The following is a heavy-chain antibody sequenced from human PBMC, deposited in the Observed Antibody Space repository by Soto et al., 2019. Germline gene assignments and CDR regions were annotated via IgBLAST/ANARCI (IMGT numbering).Heavy chain of an antibody. V-gene: IGHV3-7*02. J-gene: IGHJ4*02. CDR1: GFTFSSYW. CDR3: ATHPYSSGWYC. CDR2: IKQDGSEK. D-gene: IGHD6-13*01. Sequence: EVQLVESGGGLVQPGGSLRLYCAASGFTFSSYWMTWVRQAPGKGLEWVANIKQDGSEKYYVDSVKGRFTISRDNAKNSLYLQMNSLRAEDTAVYYCATHPYSSGWYCWGQGTLVTVSS.